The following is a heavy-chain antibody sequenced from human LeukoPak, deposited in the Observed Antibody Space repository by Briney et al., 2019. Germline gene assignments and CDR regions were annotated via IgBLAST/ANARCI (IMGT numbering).Heavy chain of an antibody. CDR3: ARDKAAAGTYAFDI. Sequence: PSETLSLTCTVSGGSISSSSYYWGWIRQPPGKGLEWVSYISSSSSTIYYADSVKGRFTISRDNAKNSLYLQMNSLRDEDTAVYYCARDKAAAGTYAFDIWGQGTMVTVSS. D-gene: IGHD6-13*01. CDR2: ISSSSSTI. V-gene: IGHV3-48*02. J-gene: IGHJ3*02. CDR1: GGSISSSS.